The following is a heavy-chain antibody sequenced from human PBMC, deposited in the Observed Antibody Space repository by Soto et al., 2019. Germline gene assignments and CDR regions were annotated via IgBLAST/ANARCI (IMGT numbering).Heavy chain of an antibody. V-gene: IGHV3-23*01. CDR2: LSNTGRRT. J-gene: IGHJ4*02. CDR1: VFPFGANA. CDR3: ATEMGATQGPFDN. D-gene: IGHD1-26*01. Sequence: EVQVLESGGGLVQPGGSLRISCVVSVFPFGANAMSWVRQAPGKGLEWVSGLSNTGRRTSYADSVKGRFNISRDNSENTVYLQMNSLRVEDTAVYYCATEMGATQGPFDNWGQGTLVNVSS.